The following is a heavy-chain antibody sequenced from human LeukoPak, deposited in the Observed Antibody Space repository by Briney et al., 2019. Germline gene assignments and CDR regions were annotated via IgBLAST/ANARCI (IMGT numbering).Heavy chain of an antibody. D-gene: IGHD4-23*01. J-gene: IGHJ4*02. Sequence: ASVKVSCKASGYTFTSYAMHWVRQAPGQRLEWMGWINAGNGNTKYSQKFQGRVTLTRDPSTSTVYIELNSLRSEDTAVYYCARATVVMFYFDYWGQGTLVTVSS. CDR1: GYTFTSYA. CDR3: ARATVVMFYFDY. V-gene: IGHV1-3*01. CDR2: INAGNGNT.